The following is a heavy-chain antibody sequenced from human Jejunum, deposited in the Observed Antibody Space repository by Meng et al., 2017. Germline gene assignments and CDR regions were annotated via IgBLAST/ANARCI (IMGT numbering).Heavy chain of an antibody. V-gene: IGHV4-30-4*01. Sequence: VQLHESDPGLVKPSQTLSLTCPVWCAYIYGSDYYCSWIRQPPGKGLEGIGDIFYSGTSHYNPSLKSRVFMSVATSKNQFSLTLISVTAADTAVYYCARTMTDFYDSSGYSHFDYWGQGTLVTVSS. CDR3: ARTMTDFYDSSGYSHFDY. CDR2: IFYSGTS. D-gene: IGHD3-22*01. CDR1: CAYIYGSDYY. J-gene: IGHJ4*02.